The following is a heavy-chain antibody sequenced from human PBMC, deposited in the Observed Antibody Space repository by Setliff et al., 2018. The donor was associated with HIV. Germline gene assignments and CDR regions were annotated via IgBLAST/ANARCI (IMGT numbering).Heavy chain of an antibody. Sequence: SETLSLTCSVSGDSFSSGTYYWGWIRQPPGKGLEWIGEINHSGDTNYNPSLKSRVTISVDTSKNQFSLNLNSVTAADTAVYYCARARITMIGGRLEPYAFDRWGQGTKVTVSS. J-gene: IGHJ3*01. CDR1: GDSFSSGTYY. CDR3: ARARITMIGGRLEPYAFDR. D-gene: IGHD3-10*01. CDR2: INHSGDT. V-gene: IGHV4-39*07.